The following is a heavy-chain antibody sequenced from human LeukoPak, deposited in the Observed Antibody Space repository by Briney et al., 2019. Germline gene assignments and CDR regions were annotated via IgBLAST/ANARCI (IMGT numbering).Heavy chain of an antibody. CDR2: IYYSGST. D-gene: IGHD2-15*01. CDR3: ARALDCSGGSCYAARFDP. CDR1: GGSISSGGYY. Sequence: PSETLSLTCTVSGGSISSGGYYWSWIRQHPGKGLEWIGYIYYSGSTYYNPSLKSRVTKSVDTSKNQFSLKLSSVTAADTAVYYCARALDCSGGSCYAARFDPWGQGTLVTVSS. V-gene: IGHV4-31*03. J-gene: IGHJ5*02.